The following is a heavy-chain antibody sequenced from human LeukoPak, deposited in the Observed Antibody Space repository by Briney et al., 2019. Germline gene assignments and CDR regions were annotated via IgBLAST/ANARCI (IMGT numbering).Heavy chain of an antibody. V-gene: IGHV3-43D*03. CDR2: ISWDGGST. CDR3: AKNVPATGYYGMDV. Sequence: GGSLRLSCAASGFTFDDYAMHWVRQAPGKGLEWVSLISWDGGSTYYADSVKGRFTISRDNSRNSLYLQMNSLSAEDTALYYCAKNVPATGYYGMDVWGQGTTVTVSS. J-gene: IGHJ6*02. D-gene: IGHD2-2*01. CDR1: GFTFDDYA.